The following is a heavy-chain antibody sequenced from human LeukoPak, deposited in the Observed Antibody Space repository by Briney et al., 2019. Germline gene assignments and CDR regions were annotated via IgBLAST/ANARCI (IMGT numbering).Heavy chain of an antibody. CDR1: GFTFSSHW. Sequence: GGSLRLSCAASGFTFSSHWMYWVRQAPGKGLVYVSRINPDGSGTGYADSVKGRFTISRDNAKNTLYLQMNSLRAEDTALYYCERNQDYKIDYWGQGTLVTVS. CDR2: INPDGSGT. J-gene: IGHJ4*02. CDR3: ERNQDYKIDY. D-gene: IGHD4-11*01. V-gene: IGHV3-74*01.